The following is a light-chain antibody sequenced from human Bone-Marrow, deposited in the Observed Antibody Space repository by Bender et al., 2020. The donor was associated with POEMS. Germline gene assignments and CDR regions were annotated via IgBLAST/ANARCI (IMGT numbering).Light chain of an antibody. V-gene: IGLV1-51*02. CDR2: ESR. CDR1: SSNIGNNY. J-gene: IGLJ1*01. CDR3: GTWDSRLSAYA. Sequence: QSLLTQPPSVSAAPGQRVTISCSGGSSNIGNNYVSWYQQIPGTVPKVIIYESRKRPSGIPDRFSGSKSGTSATLAITGLQTGDEADYYCGTWDSRLSAYAFGTGTKVTVL.